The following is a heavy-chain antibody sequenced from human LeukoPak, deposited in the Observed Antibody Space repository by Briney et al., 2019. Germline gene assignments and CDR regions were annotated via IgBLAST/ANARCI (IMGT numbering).Heavy chain of an antibody. CDR2: MNPNSGNT. D-gene: IGHD3-10*01. CDR3: ARAGRYYYGSGSYKRASAFDI. CDR1: GYTFTSYD. Sequence: GASVKVSCKASGYTFTSYDINWVRQATGQGLEWMGWMNPNSGNTGYAQKFQGRVTMTRNTSISTAYMELGSLRSEDTAVYYCARAGRYYYGSGSYKRASAFDIWGQGTMVTVSS. V-gene: IGHV1-8*01. J-gene: IGHJ3*02.